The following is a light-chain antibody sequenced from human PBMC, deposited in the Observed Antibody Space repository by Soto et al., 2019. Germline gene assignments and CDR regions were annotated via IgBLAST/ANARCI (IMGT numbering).Light chain of an antibody. CDR2: KAS. CDR1: QSIDTW. CDR3: QQYNSFPYT. V-gene: IGKV1-5*03. J-gene: IGKJ2*01. Sequence: DIQMTQSPSTLSASVGDRVTFTCRASQSIDTWLAWYQQKPGKAPNLLVYKASTLESGVPSRFSGSGFGTEFTLTISSLQPDDFATYYCQQYNSFPYTFGQGTRLGIK.